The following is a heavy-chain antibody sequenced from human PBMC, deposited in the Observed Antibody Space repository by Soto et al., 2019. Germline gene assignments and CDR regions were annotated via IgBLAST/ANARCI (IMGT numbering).Heavy chain of an antibody. J-gene: IGHJ4*02. V-gene: IGHV3-23*01. CDR2: ISGSGGST. D-gene: IGHD2-21*02. CDR1: GFTFSSYA. CDR3: AKSVIVAYCGGDCYSFDY. Sequence: PGGSLRLSCAASGFTFSSYAMSWVRQAPRKGLEWVSAISGSGGSTYYADSVKGRFTISRDNSKNTLYLQMNSLRAEDTAVYYCAKSVIVAYCGGDCYSFDYWGQGTLVTVSS.